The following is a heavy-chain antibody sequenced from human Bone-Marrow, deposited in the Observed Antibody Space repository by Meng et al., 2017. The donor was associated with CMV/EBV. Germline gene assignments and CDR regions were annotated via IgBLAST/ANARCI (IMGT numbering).Heavy chain of an antibody. CDR3: ARGRSYYYGMDV. CDR2: INHSGST. Sequence: SETLSLTCAVYGGSFSDYYWSWIRQPPGKGLECIGEINHSGSTNYNPSLKSRVTISVDTSKNQFSLKLSSVTAADTAVYYCARGRSYYYGMDVWGQGTTVTVSS. V-gene: IGHV4-34*01. J-gene: IGHJ6*02. CDR1: GGSFSDYY.